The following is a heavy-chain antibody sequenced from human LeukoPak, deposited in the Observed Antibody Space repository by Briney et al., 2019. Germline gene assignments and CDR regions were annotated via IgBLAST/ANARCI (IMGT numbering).Heavy chain of an antibody. J-gene: IGHJ3*02. CDR1: GGTFSSYA. CDR2: IIPILAIA. V-gene: IGHV1-69*04. Sequence: SVKVSCKASGGTFSSYAISWVRQAPGQGLEWMGRIIPILAIANYAQKFQGRVTITADKSTSTAYMELSSLRAEDTAVYYCARDGWLVLGSRQKDAFDIWGQGTMVTVSS. D-gene: IGHD6-19*01. CDR3: ARDGWLVLGSRQKDAFDI.